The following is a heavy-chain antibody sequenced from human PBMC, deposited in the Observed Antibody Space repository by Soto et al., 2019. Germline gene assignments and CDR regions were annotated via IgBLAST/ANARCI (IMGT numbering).Heavy chain of an antibody. D-gene: IGHD2-21*02. CDR3: ARDRHIVVVTAIDY. CDR2: IWYDGSNK. V-gene: IGHV3-33*01. J-gene: IGHJ4*02. Sequence: GGSLRLSCAASGFTFSSYGMHWVRQAPGKGLEWVAVIWYDGSNKYYADSVKGRFTISRDNSKNTLYLQMNSLRAEDTAVYYCARDRHIVVVTAIDYWGQGTLATVYS. CDR1: GFTFSSYG.